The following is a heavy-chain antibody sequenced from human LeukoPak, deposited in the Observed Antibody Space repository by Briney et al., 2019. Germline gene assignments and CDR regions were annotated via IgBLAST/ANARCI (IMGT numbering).Heavy chain of an antibody. CDR2: ISYDGSNK. CDR1: GFTFSSYA. Sequence: GGSLRLSCAASGFTFSSYAMHWVRQAPGKGLEWVAVISYDGSNKYYADSVKGRFTISRDNSKNTLYLQMNSLRAEDTAVYYCARDPGDWGQGTLVTVSS. V-gene: IGHV3-30-3*01. J-gene: IGHJ4*02. CDR3: ARDPGD. D-gene: IGHD1-14*01.